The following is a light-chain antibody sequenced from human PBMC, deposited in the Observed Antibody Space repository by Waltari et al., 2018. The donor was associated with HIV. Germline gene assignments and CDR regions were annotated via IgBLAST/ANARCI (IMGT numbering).Light chain of an antibody. CDR3: QQYYSVPLT. CDR2: WAS. Sequence: DIVMTQSPDSLAVSLGERATIDCKSSQSVLYNSNNKNYLAWYQHKPGQSPNLLIYWASTRESRVPDRFSGSGSGTDFTLTISSLQAEDVAVYYCQQYYSVPLTFGGGTKVEIK. J-gene: IGKJ4*01. V-gene: IGKV4-1*01. CDR1: QSVLYNSNNKNY.